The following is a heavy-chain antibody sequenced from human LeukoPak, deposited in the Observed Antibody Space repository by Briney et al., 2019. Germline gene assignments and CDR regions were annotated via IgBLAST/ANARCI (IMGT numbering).Heavy chain of an antibody. V-gene: IGHV3-15*01. J-gene: IGHJ4*02. D-gene: IGHD3-22*01. CDR2: IKSKTDSGTT. CDR3: TTDRSGGSITMIVVVRFDY. Sequence: PGGSLRLSCAASGFTFKNAWMNWVRQAPGKGLEWVGRIKSKTDSGTTDYAAPVKGRFTISRDDSKNTLYLQMNSLKTEDTAVYYCTTDRSGGSITMIVVVRFDYWGQGTLVTVSS. CDR1: GFTFKNAW.